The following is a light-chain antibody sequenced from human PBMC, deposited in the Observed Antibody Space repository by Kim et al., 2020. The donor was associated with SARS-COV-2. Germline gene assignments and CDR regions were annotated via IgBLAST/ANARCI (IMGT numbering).Light chain of an antibody. CDR1: ALPKQY. J-gene: IGLJ3*02. CDR2: KDS. CDR3: QSADSSGTWV. Sequence: YELTQPPSVSVSPGQTARITCSGDALPKQYAYWYQQKPGQAPVLVIYKDSERPSGIPERFSGSSSGTTVTLTISGVQAEDEADYYCQSADSSGTWVFGGGTQLTVL. V-gene: IGLV3-25*03.